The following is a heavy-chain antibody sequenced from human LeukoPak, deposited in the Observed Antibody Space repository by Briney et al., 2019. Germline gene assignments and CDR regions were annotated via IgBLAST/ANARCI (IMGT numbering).Heavy chain of an antibody. D-gene: IGHD6-13*01. CDR2: INHSGST. V-gene: IGHV4-34*01. CDR1: GGSFSGYY. Sequence: SETLSLTCAVYGGSFSGYYWSWIRQPPGKGLEWIGEINHSGSTNYNLSLKSRVTISVDTSKNQFSLKLSSVTAADTAVYYCAGGKTIGYSSSWYGRGVFDIWGQGTMVTVSS. J-gene: IGHJ3*02. CDR3: AGGKTIGYSSSWYGRGVFDI.